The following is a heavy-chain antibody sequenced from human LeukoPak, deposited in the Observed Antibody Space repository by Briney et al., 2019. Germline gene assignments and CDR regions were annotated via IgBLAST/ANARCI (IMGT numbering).Heavy chain of an antibody. CDR3: ARGIGLGTWFDP. D-gene: IGHD3-16*02. J-gene: IGHJ5*02. Sequence: GGSLRLSCAASGFTFSSYWMHWVRQAPGKGLVWVSRINSDGSSTSYADSVKGRFTISRDNAKNKLYLQMNSLRAEDTAVYYCARGIGLGTWFDPWGQGTLVTVSS. CDR2: INSDGSST. V-gene: IGHV3-74*01. CDR1: GFTFSSYW.